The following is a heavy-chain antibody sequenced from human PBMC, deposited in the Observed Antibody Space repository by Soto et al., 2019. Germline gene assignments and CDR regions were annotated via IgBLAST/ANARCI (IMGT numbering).Heavy chain of an antibody. CDR1: GGTVSSYA. J-gene: IGHJ5*02. Sequence: SVKVSCKASGGTVSSYAISWVRQAPGQGLEWMGGIIPIFGTANYAQKFQGRVTITADESTSTAYMELSSLRSEDTAVYYCASGQQLHKFDPWGQGTLVTVSS. CDR3: ASGQQLHKFDP. CDR2: IIPIFGTA. D-gene: IGHD6-13*01. V-gene: IGHV1-69*13.